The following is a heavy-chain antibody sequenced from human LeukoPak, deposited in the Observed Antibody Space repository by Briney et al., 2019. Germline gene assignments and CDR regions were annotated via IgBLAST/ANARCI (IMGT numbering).Heavy chain of an antibody. CDR1: GGSFSGYY. Sequence: SETLSLTCAVYGGSFSGYYWSWIRQPPGKGLEWIGYIYYSGSTNYNPSLKSRVTISVDTSKNQFSLKLSSVTAADTAVYYCARGYGSGSYYNPYYYYYGMDVWGQGTTVTVSS. CDR3: ARGYGSGSYYNPYYYYYGMDV. D-gene: IGHD3-10*01. J-gene: IGHJ6*02. V-gene: IGHV4-59*01. CDR2: IYYSGST.